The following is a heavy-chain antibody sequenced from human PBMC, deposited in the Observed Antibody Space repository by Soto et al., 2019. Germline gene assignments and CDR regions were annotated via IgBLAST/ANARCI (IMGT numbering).Heavy chain of an antibody. D-gene: IGHD3-10*01. J-gene: IGHJ4*02. V-gene: IGHV1-69*01. CDR2: IIPIFGTA. Sequence: QVQLVQSGAEVKKPGSSVKVSCKASGGTFSSYAISWVRQAPGQGLEWMGGIIPIFGTANYAQKFQGRVTINAEESTSTAQMELSSLRSEDTAVEYWARRVRGYGCNSGSFDYWGQGTLVTVSS. CDR3: ARRVRGYGCNSGSFDY. CDR1: GGTFSSYA.